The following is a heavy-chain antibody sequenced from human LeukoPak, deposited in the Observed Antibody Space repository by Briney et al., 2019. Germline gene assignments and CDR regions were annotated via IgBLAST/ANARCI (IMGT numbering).Heavy chain of an antibody. CDR3: AKGGYKGDFFDY. D-gene: IGHD1-14*01. J-gene: IGHJ4*02. CDR2: ISASADRT. V-gene: IGHV3-23*01. CDR1: GFTFSTYA. Sequence: GGSLRLSCAASGFTFSTYAMTWVRQAPGKGLEWVSSISASADRTYYADSAKGRFTISRDNSKNTLDLQMNSLRAEDTAVFYCAKGGYKGDFFDYWGQGALVTVSS.